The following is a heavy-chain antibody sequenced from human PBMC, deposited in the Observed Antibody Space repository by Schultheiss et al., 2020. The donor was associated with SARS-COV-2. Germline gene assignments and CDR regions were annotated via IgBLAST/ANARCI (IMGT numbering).Heavy chain of an antibody. CDR1: GFTFSSCA. CDR2: ISGSGSDT. CDR3: AKDASELWELFDY. D-gene: IGHD1-26*01. J-gene: IGHJ4*02. Sequence: GGSLRLSCAASGFTFSSCAMNWVRQAPGKGLEWISSISGSGSDTYYAVSVKGRFTISRDNSKNTLYLQMNSLRAEDTAVYYCAKDASELWELFDYWGQGTLVTVSS. V-gene: IGHV3-23*01.